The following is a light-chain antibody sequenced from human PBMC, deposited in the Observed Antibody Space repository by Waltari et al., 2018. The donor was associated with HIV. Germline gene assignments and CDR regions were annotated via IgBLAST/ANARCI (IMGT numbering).Light chain of an antibody. Sequence: DLVLTQSPDSLAVSLGERATMTRKSSQKILFSSTNKNYLSGYQQGPGQPPRLLISWASSRESGVPERFTGSGSGTNFTLTISRLQADDVAVYFCQQYYSTPRTFGQGTKV. J-gene: IGKJ1*01. CDR3: QQYYSTPRT. V-gene: IGKV4-1*01. CDR2: WAS. CDR1: QKILFSSTNKNY.